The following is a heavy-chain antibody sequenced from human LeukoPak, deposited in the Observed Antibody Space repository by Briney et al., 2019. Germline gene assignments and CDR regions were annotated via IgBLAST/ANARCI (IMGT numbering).Heavy chain of an antibody. D-gene: IGHD3-10*01. Sequence: GGSLRLSCAASGFTFSSYGMHWVRQAPGKGLEWVAFIRYDGSNKYYADSVKGRFTISRDNSKNTLYLQMNSLRAEDTAVYYCAKVLGVRGVTTPIWFDPWGQGTLVTVSS. CDR2: IRYDGSNK. CDR1: GFTFSSYG. V-gene: IGHV3-30*02. J-gene: IGHJ5*02. CDR3: AKVLGVRGVTTPIWFDP.